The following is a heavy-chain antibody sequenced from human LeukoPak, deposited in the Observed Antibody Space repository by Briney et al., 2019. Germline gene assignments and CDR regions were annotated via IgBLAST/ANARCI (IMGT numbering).Heavy chain of an antibody. Sequence: SETLSLTCTVSGGSISSYYWSWIRQPPGKGLEWIGYIYYSGSTNYNPSLKSRVTISVDTSKNQFSLKLSSVTAADTAVYYCARDYRSPPCFDYWGQGTLVTVSS. CDR3: ARDYRSPPCFDY. CDR1: GGSISSYY. D-gene: IGHD3-16*02. J-gene: IGHJ4*02. CDR2: IYYSGST. V-gene: IGHV4-59*01.